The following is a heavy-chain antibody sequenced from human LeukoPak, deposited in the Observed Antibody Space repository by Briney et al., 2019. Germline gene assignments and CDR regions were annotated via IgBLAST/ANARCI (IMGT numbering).Heavy chain of an antibody. J-gene: IGHJ4*02. CDR2: LTASGGST. CDR3: AKDGDSSGWYRMIDY. D-gene: IGHD6-19*01. Sequence: GGSLRLSCAASGFTFSNYAMSWVRQAPGKGLEWVSGLTASGGSTYYADSVKGRFTISRDNAKNTLYLQMNSLRAEDTAVYYCAKDGDSSGWYRMIDYWGQGTLVTVSS. CDR1: GFTFSNYA. V-gene: IGHV3-23*01.